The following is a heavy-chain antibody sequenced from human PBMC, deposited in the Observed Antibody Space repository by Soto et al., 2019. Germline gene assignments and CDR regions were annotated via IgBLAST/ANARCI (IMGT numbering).Heavy chain of an antibody. CDR1: GFTFSSYA. CDR3: AKSPSMVRGVNFDY. V-gene: IGHV3-23*01. D-gene: IGHD3-10*01. Sequence: EVQLLESGGGLVQPGGSLRLSCAASGFTFSSYAMSWVRQAPGKGLEWVSAISGSGGSTYYADSVKGRFTISRDNXXNRLYLQMNSLRAEDTAVYYCAKSPSMVRGVNFDYWGQGNLVTVSS. CDR2: ISGSGGST. J-gene: IGHJ4*02.